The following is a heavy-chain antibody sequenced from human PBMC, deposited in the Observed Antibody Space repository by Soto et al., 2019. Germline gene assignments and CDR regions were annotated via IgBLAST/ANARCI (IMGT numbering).Heavy chain of an antibody. J-gene: IGHJ4*02. D-gene: IGHD2-15*01. CDR1: GGSISSGDYY. CDR2: IYYSGST. CDR3: AGGLDSGGYYDY. Sequence: SETLSLTCTVSGGSISSGDYYWSWIRQPPGKGLEWIGYIYYSGSTYYNPSLKSRVTISVDTSKNQFSLKLSSVTAADTAVYYCAGGLDSGGYYDYWGQGTLVTVSS. V-gene: IGHV4-30-4*01.